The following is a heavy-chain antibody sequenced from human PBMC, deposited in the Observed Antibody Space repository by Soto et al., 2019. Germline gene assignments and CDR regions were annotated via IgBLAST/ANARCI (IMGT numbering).Heavy chain of an antibody. Sequence: GESLKISCKGSGYSFTSYWIGWVRQMPGKGLEWMGIIYPGDSDTRYSPSFQGQVTISADKSISTAYLQWSSLKASDTAMYYCARSYSSSWSDNLEPTKNYYGMDGWGQGTTVTFSS. CDR2: IYPGDSDT. J-gene: IGHJ6*02. V-gene: IGHV5-51*01. CDR1: GYSFTSYW. D-gene: IGHD6-13*01. CDR3: ARSYSSSWSDNLEPTKNYYGMDG.